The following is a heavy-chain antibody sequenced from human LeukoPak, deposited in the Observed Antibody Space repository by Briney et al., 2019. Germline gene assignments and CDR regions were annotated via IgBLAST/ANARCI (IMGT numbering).Heavy chain of an antibody. CDR1: GGSFSGYY. CDR2: INHSGST. V-gene: IGHV4-34*01. J-gene: IGHJ4*02. D-gene: IGHD2/OR15-2a*01. CDR3: ARGVSQDY. Sequence: SETLSLTCAVYGGSFSGYYWSWIRQPPVKGLEWIGEINHSGSTNYNPSLKSRVTISVDTSKNQFSLKLSSVTAADTAVYYCARGVSQDYWGQGTLVTVSS.